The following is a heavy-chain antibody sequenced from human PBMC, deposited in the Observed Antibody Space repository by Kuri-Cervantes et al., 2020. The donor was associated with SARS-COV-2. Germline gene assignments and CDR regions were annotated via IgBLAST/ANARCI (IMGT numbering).Heavy chain of an antibody. J-gene: IGHJ4*02. V-gene: IGHV1-2*06. CDR2: INPNSGGT. CDR1: GYTFTGYY. Sequence: SVNVSCKASGYTFTGYYMHWVRQAPGQGLEWMGRINPNSGGTNYAQKFQGRVTMTRDTSISTAYMELSRLRSDDTAVYYCASQLGGGASEYYFDYWGQGTLVTVSS. D-gene: IGHD2-21*01. CDR3: ASQLGGGASEYYFDY.